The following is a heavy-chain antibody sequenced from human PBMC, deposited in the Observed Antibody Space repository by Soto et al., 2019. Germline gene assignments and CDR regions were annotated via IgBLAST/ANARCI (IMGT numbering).Heavy chain of an antibody. J-gene: IGHJ2*01. CDR1: GVPISGSDYH. CDR2: IFPSGAT. V-gene: IGHV4-30-4*01. D-gene: IGHD5-18*01. Sequence: QVQLEESGPGLVKPSQTLSLMCTVSGVPISGSDYHWSWIRQSPGKGLEWIGYIFPSGATHYNSSLWSPITMSVETSKSQFSLRLTAVTAADTAVYFCARGSAAKRYFDLWGRGTLVTVSS. CDR3: ARGSAAKRYFDL.